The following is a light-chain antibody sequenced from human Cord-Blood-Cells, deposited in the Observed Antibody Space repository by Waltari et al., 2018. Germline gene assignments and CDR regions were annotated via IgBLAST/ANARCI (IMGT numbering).Light chain of an antibody. Sequence: EIEMTQSPATLSVSPGERATLYCRASQSVSSNLAWYQQKPGQAPRLPIYGASTRATGIPARFSGSESGTEFTLTISSLQSEDFAFYYCQQYNNWRPYTFGQGTKLEIK. CDR2: GAS. CDR3: QQYNNWRPYT. J-gene: IGKJ2*01. V-gene: IGKV3-15*01. CDR1: QSVSSN.